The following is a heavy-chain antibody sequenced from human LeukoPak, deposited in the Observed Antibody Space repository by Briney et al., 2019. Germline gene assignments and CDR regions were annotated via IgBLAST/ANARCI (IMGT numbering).Heavy chain of an antibody. CDR2: ASYSGGT. CDR3: ATAEWEYCCFDA. J-gene: IGHJ4*02. Sequence: SETLSLTCSVSGGSVTGGGYYWSWLRQHPGKGLEWIGFASYSGGTYYNPSLMSRITISVDRSQNQFSLRMRDVTAADTAVYFCATAEWEYCCFDAWGQGALVAVSS. D-gene: IGHD1-26*01. V-gene: IGHV4-31*03. CDR1: GGSVTGGGYY.